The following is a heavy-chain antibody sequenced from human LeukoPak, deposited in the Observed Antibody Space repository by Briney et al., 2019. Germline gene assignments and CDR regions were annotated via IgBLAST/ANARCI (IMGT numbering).Heavy chain of an antibody. CDR1: GFTFSSSS. CDR3: ATSDDLWSGMDN. CDR2: ISSSSSYI. J-gene: IGHJ4*02. D-gene: IGHD3-3*01. Sequence: GGSLRLSCAVSGFTFSSSSMNWVRQAPGKGLEWVSSISSSSSYIYYADSVKGRFTISRDNAKNSLYLQMDSLRADDTAVYYCATSDDLWSGMDNWRQGTLVTVSS. V-gene: IGHV3-21*01.